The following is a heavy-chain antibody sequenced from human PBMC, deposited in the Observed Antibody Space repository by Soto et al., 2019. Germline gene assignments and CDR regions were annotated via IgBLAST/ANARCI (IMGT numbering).Heavy chain of an antibody. Sequence: GGSLRLSCAASGFTFSSYGMHWVRQAPGKGLEWVAVIWYDGSNKYYSDSVKGRFTISRDNSKNTLYLQMNSLRAEDTAVYYCARDRGGSSVDYWGQGTLVTVSS. CDR1: GFTFSSYG. CDR2: IWYDGSNK. CDR3: ARDRGGSSVDY. V-gene: IGHV3-33*01. J-gene: IGHJ4*02. D-gene: IGHD6-13*01.